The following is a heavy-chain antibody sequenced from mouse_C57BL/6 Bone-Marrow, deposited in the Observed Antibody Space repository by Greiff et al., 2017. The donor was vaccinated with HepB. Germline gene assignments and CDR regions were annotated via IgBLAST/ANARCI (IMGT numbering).Heavy chain of an antibody. J-gene: IGHJ2*01. D-gene: IGHD2-5*01. CDR1: GYAFSSYW. V-gene: IGHV1-80*01. CDR2: IYPGDGDT. CDR3: ARGDNYSNYGY. Sequence: QVQLQQSGAELVKPGASVKISCKASGYAFSSYWMNWVKQRPGKGLEWIGQIYPGDGDTNYNGKFKGKATLTADKSSSTAYMQLSSLTSEDSAVYFCARGDNYSNYGYWGQGTTLTVSS.